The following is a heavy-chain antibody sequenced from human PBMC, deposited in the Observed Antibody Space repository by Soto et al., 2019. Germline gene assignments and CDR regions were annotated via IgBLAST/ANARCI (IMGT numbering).Heavy chain of an antibody. J-gene: IGHJ6*02. D-gene: IGHD3-3*01. V-gene: IGHV3-33*01. CDR1: VFTFSSYG. CDR2: IWYDGSNK. Sequence: GGSLRLSCAASVFTFSSYGMHWVRQAPGKGLEWVAVIWYDGSNKYYADSVKGRFTISRDNSKNTLYLQMNSLRAEDTAVYYCAREEYDFWSGYTHYYYGMDVWGQGTTVTVSS. CDR3: AREEYDFWSGYTHYYYGMDV.